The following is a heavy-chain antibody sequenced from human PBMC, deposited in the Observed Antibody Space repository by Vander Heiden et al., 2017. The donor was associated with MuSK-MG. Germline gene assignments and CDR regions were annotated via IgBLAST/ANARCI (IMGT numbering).Heavy chain of an antibody. CDR1: FDYYG. Sequence: FDYYGMSWVRQVPGKGLEWVCGIHWNGGDIGYAESVKGRCTVSRDSAKNSMFLQMNRLTFDDSALYYCARWFRQFHVGSGYSGVDYWGPGTLVAVSS. V-gene: IGHV3-20*03. J-gene: IGHJ4*01. D-gene: IGHD3-3*01. CDR2: IHWNGGDI. CDR3: ARWFRQFHVGSGYSGVDY.